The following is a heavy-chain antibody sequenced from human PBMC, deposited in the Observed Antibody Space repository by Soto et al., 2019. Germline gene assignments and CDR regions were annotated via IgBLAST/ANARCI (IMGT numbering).Heavy chain of an antibody. CDR2: IYYSGST. D-gene: IGHD5-18*01. CDR1: GGSISSSSYY. Sequence: QLQLQESGPGLVKPSETLSLTCTVSGGSISSSSYYWGWIRQPPGKGREWIGSIYYSGSTYYNPSLKSRVTISVDTSKNQFSLKLSYVTAADTAVYYCASPLGYSPSEFDYWGQGTLVTVSS. J-gene: IGHJ4*02. V-gene: IGHV4-39*01. CDR3: ASPLGYSPSEFDY.